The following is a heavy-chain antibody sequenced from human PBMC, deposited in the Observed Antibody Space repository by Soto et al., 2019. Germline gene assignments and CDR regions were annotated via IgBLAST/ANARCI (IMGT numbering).Heavy chain of an antibody. V-gene: IGHV3-33*01. J-gene: IGHJ5*02. CDR3: ARDLARGPAGYSSSTSNWFDP. CDR2: IWYDGSNK. CDR1: GFTFSSYG. Sequence: GGSLRLSCAASGFTFSSYGMHWVRQAPGKGLEWVAVIWYDGSNKYYADSVKGRFTISRDNSKNTLYLQMNSLRAEDTAVYYCARDLARGPAGYSSSTSNWFDPWGQGTLVTVSS. D-gene: IGHD6-13*01.